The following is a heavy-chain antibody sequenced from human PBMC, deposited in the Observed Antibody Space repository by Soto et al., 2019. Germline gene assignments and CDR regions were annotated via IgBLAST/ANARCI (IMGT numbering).Heavy chain of an antibody. CDR1: GGSISSSNW. D-gene: IGHD3-22*01. V-gene: IGHV4-4*02. CDR3: ARVARLKYYYDSSGQPILALNPYYYYGMDV. Sequence: SETLSLTCAVSGGSISSSNWWSWVRQPPGKGLEWIGEIYHSGSTNYNPSLKSRVTISVDKSKNQFSLKLSSVTAADTAVYYYARVARLKYYYDSSGQPILALNPYYYYGMDVWGQGTTVTVS. J-gene: IGHJ6*02. CDR2: IYHSGST.